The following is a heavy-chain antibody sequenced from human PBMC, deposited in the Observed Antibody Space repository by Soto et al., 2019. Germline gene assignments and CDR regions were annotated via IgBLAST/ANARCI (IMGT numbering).Heavy chain of an antibody. V-gene: IGHV4-59*01. J-gene: IGHJ6*02. CDR3: ARGHRAMEYYYYYGMDV. D-gene: IGHD5-18*01. CDR2: ISYSGST. CDR1: GGSISRSF. Sequence: SETLSLTCSVSGGSISRSFWSWIRQPPGKELEWIGYISYSGSTTYNPSLKSRITLAVDTSKNQFSLRVASVTAAGTAVYYCARGHRAMEYYYYYGMDVWGQGTTVTVSS.